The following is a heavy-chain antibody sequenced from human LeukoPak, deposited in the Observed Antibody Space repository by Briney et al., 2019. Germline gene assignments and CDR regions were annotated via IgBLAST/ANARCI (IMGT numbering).Heavy chain of an antibody. J-gene: IGHJ3*02. CDR1: GYTFTGYY. Sequence: SVKVSCKASGYTFTGYYMHWVRQAPGQGLEWMGWINPNSGGTNYAQKFQGRVTMTRDTSISTAYMELSRLRSDDTAVYYCARNLVPAAILDAFDIWGQGTMVTVSS. D-gene: IGHD2-2*01. CDR3: ARNLVPAAILDAFDI. V-gene: IGHV1-2*02. CDR2: INPNSGGT.